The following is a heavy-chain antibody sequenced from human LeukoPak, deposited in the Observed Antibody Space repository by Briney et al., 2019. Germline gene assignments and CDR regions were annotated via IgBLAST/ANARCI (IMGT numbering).Heavy chain of an antibody. CDR3: ARLWIQLWLPNWFDP. D-gene: IGHD5-18*01. Sequence: SETLSLTCTGSGGSISSSSYYWGWIRQPPGKGLEWIGSIYYNGSTYYNPSLKSRVTISVDTSRNQFSLKLSSVTAADTAVYYCARLWIQLWLPNWFDPWGQGTLVTVSS. J-gene: IGHJ5*02. CDR2: IYYNGST. CDR1: GGSISSSSYY. V-gene: IGHV4-39*07.